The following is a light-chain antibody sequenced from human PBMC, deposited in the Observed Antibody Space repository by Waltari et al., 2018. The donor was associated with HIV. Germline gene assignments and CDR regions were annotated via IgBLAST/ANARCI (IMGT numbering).Light chain of an antibody. CDR2: GAS. CDR1: QRIDNF. J-gene: IGKJ1*01. V-gene: IGKV1-39*01. CDR3: QQSYTTRWT. Sequence: DIQMTQSPPSLSASVGDRVTITCRASQRIDNFLNWYQQKPGKAPKLLIYGASRLQSGVPSRFSGSGSGTDFTRTVNSLQPEDFATYYCQQSYTTRWTFGLGTKVEMK.